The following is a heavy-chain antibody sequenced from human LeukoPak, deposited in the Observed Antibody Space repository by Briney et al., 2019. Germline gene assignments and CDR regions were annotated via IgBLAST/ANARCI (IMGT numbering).Heavy chain of an antibody. CDR1: GFTFSSYG. D-gene: IGHD6-19*01. CDR2: IWYDGSNK. Sequence: PGGSLRLSCAASGFTFSSYGMHWVRQAPGKGLEWVAVIWYDGSNKYYADSVKGRFTISRDNSKNTLYLQMNSLRAEDTAVYYCARDVYSSGWYYYYGMDVWGQGTTVTVSS. J-gene: IGHJ6*02. CDR3: ARDVYSSGWYYYYGMDV. V-gene: IGHV3-33*01.